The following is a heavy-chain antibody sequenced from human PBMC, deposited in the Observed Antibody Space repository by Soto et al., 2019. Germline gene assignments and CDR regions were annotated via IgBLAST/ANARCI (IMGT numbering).Heavy chain of an antibody. CDR1: VGPFNRGGYF. D-gene: IGHD6-6*01. CDR3: ARAPSSMAARPPRYYYGMDV. Sequence: KTSETLSLTCTVSVGPFNRGGYFWSWIRQHPGKGLVWIGYTYYSGSTHYNPSLKSRITINPDTSKNQFSLQLNSVTPEDTAVYYCARAPSSMAARPPRYYYGMDVWGQGTTVTVS. CDR2: TYYSGST. J-gene: IGHJ6*02. V-gene: IGHV4-31*03.